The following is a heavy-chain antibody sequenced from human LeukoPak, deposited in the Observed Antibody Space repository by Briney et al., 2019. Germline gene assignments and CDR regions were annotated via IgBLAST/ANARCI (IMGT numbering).Heavy chain of an antibody. CDR1: GFTFSSYA. J-gene: IGHJ3*02. CDR2: ISYDGSNK. CDR3: ATRGNAFDI. Sequence: GGSLRLSCAASGFTFSSYAMHWVRQAPGKGLEWVAVISYDGSNKYYADSVKGRFTISRDNSKNTLYLQMNSLRAEDTAVYYCATRGNAFDIWGQGTMVTVSS. V-gene: IGHV3-30-3*01.